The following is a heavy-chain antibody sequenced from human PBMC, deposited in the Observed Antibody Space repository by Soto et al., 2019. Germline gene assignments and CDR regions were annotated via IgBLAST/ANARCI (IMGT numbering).Heavy chain of an antibody. CDR2: ISYDGSIK. CDR1: GVSFSISA. D-gene: IGHD6-19*01. V-gene: IGHV3-30-3*01. Sequence: GGSLRLSCAASGVSFSISAMHWVRQAPGKGLEWVAVISYDGSIKYYADSVKGRFTISRDNSKNTLYLQMNSLRADDTAVYYCARAEAVAGPYYFDYWGQGTLVTVSS. J-gene: IGHJ4*02. CDR3: ARAEAVAGPYYFDY.